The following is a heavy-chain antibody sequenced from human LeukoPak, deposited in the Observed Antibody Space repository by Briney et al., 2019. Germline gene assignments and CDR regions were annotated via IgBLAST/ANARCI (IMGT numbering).Heavy chain of an antibody. D-gene: IGHD3-22*01. CDR3: AKDGDYYDSSGYLQY. Sequence: ASVKVSCKASGYTFTSYYMHWVRQAPGQGLEWRGITNPSGGSTSYAQKFQGRGTMTRDTSTSTVYMELSGLRSEDTAVYYCAKDGDYYDSSGYLQYWGQGTLVTVSS. V-gene: IGHV1-46*01. CDR2: TNPSGGST. J-gene: IGHJ4*02. CDR1: GYTFTSYY.